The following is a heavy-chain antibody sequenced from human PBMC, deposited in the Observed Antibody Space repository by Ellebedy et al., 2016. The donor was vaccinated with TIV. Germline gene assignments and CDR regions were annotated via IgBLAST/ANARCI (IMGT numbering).Heavy chain of an antibody. J-gene: IGHJ6*02. CDR1: GGTFSSYA. CDR2: IIPILGIA. V-gene: IGHV1-69*04. Sequence: ASVKVSCKASGGTFSSYAISWVRQAPGQGLEWMGRIIPILGIANYAQKFQGRVTITADKSTSTAYMELSSLRSEDTAVYYCARAGENEYSSSSYYGMDVWGQGTTVTVPS. D-gene: IGHD6-6*01. CDR3: ARAGENEYSSSSYYGMDV.